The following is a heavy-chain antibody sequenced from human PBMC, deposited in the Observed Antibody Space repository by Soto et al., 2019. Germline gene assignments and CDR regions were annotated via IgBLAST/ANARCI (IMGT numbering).Heavy chain of an antibody. V-gene: IGHV3-33*01. J-gene: IGHJ4*02. D-gene: IGHD3-10*01. CDR1: GFIFSSYG. CDR3: ARDDSPNYYVSGSHFGV. Sequence: PGGSLRLSCAASGFIFSSYGMHWIRQVPGKGLKRVAGIWYDKRDEYYVDTVKGRFTISRDNSKNTVYLQMNSLRVEDMAVYFCARDDSPNYYVSGSHFGVWGQGT. CDR2: IWYDKRDE.